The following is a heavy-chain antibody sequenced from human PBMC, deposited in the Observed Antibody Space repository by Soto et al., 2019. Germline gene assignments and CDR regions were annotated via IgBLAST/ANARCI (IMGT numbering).Heavy chain of an antibody. CDR3: ARIKLVEWFFINVDVYDMDV. V-gene: IGHV3-48*02. CDR1: GFSLSDYA. Sequence: GGSLRLSCVASGFSLSDYAVNWVRQAPGKGLEWVSFFCSDIRTIYYADSLDGRFTVSRDNSRNSVSLQMDSLRDEDAAVYYCARIKLVEWFFINVDVYDMDVWGQGTPVTVSS. D-gene: IGHD3-3*01. CDR2: FCSDIRTI. J-gene: IGHJ6*02.